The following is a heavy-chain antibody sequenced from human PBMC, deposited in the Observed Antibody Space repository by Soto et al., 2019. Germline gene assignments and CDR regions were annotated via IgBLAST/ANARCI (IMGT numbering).Heavy chain of an antibody. D-gene: IGHD3-10*01. CDR2: IIPMYGTA. Sequence: QVPLVQSGAEVKKPGSSVTVSCKASGGTFSSSAIHWVRQAPGQGLEWMGGIIPMYGTAKYAQRFQGRVTITADEPTTPVYMELTSLTSQDTAVYYCARVTSMVRGVIDNGFDPWVHGSLVTVSS. CDR3: ARVTSMVRGVIDNGFDP. CDR1: GGTFSSSA. J-gene: IGHJ5*02. V-gene: IGHV1-69*01.